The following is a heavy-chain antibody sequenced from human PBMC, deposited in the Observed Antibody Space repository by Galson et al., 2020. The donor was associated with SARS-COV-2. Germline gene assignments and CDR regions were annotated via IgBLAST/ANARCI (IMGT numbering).Heavy chain of an antibody. CDR2: IDPSDSYS. J-gene: IGHJ4*02. D-gene: IGHD3-16*01. CDR3: ARHASSFHPYFDS. Sequence: GESLKISCKGSGYTFMSHWISWVRQMPGKGLEWMGRIDPSDSYSNYSPSFQGHVTISADKSISTAYLQWSSLKASDTAIYSCARHASSFHPYFDSWGQGTLVTVSS. V-gene: IGHV5-10-1*01. CDR1: GYTFMSHW.